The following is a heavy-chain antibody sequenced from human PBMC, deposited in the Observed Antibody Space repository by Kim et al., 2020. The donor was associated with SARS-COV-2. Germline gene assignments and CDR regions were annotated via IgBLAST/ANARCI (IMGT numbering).Heavy chain of an antibody. Sequence: SETLSLTCAVYGGSFSGYYWSWIRQPPGKGLEWIGEINHSGSTTYNPSLKSRVTISVDTSKNQFSLKLSSVTAADTAVYYCARERISGYSYGYRFPFDY. D-gene: IGHD5-18*01. J-gene: IGHJ5*01. CDR1: GGSFSGYY. V-gene: IGHV4-34*01. CDR3: ARERISGYSYGYRFPFDY. CDR2: INHSGST.